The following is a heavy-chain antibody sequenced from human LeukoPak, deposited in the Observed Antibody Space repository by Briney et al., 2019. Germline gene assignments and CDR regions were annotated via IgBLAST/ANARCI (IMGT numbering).Heavy chain of an antibody. V-gene: IGHV3-23*01. D-gene: IGHD4/OR15-4a*01. Sequence: PGGSLRLSCAASGFTFSNYAMSWVRQAPGKGLEWVSSIGGSDGRTYYAEFVQGRFTISRDNSKKTLYLQMNSLRVEDTAVYFCADPPNADYWGQGTLVTVSS. J-gene: IGHJ4*02. CDR3: ADPPNADY. CDR1: GFTFSNYA. CDR2: IGGSDGRT.